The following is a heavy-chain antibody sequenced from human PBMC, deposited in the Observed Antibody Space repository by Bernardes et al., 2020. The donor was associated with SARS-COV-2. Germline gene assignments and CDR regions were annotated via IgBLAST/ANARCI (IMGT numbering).Heavy chain of an antibody. CDR1: GFTFSSYS. CDR2: ISSSSSYI. J-gene: IGHJ6*02. V-gene: IGHV3-21*01. D-gene: IGHD5-18*01. Sequence: GGSLRLSCAASGFTFSSYSMNWVRQAPGKGLEWVSSISSSSSYIYYADSVKGRFTISRDNAKNSLYLQMNSLRAEDTAVYYCARIKSYGLTAPYYYYYGMDVWGQGTTVTVSS. CDR3: ARIKSYGLTAPYYYYYGMDV.